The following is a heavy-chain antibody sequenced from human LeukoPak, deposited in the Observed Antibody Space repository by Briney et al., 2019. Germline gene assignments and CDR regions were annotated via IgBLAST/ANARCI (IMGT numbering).Heavy chain of an antibody. D-gene: IGHD3-22*01. J-gene: IGHJ3*01. CDR1: GGSVRSDSYY. CDR2: VYYSGST. Sequence: SETLSLTCTVSGGSVRSDSYYWSWIRQPPGQGLEWIGYVYYSGSTNYNPSLKSRVTISVDTSKNQFSLKLRSVTAADTAVYYCVREAATDYYDSSGYYRQTEVFDAWGQGTMVTVSS. CDR3: VREAATDYYDSSGYYRQTEVFDA. V-gene: IGHV4-61*01.